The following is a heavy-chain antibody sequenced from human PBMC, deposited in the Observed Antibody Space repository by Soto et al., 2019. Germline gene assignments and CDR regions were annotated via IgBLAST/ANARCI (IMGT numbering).Heavy chain of an antibody. V-gene: IGHV1-18*01. J-gene: IGHJ4*02. CDR2: ISAYNGNT. D-gene: IGHD6-13*01. Sequence: ASVKVSFKASGYTFTSYGISWVRQAPGQGLEWMGWISAYNGNTNYAQKLQGRVTMTTDTSTSTAYMELRSLRSDDTAVYYCARGITPSYSSSLDYWGQGTLVTVSS. CDR1: GYTFTSYG. CDR3: ARGITPSYSSSLDY.